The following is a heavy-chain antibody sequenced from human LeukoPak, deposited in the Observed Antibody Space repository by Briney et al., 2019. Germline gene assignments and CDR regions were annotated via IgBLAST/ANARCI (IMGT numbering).Heavy chain of an antibody. CDR2: IGAGGDGA. Sequence: HPGGSLRLSCAASGFTFSLYAMRWVRQAPGKGLEWLAEIGAGGDGAYHADSVKGRFTISRDNSKNTLFLQVNSLRAEDTAVYYCTTSWPKVREGDQWGQGTLVTVSS. D-gene: IGHD3-16*01. CDR3: TTSWPKVREGDQ. CDR1: GFTFSLYA. V-gene: IGHV3-23*01. J-gene: IGHJ4*02.